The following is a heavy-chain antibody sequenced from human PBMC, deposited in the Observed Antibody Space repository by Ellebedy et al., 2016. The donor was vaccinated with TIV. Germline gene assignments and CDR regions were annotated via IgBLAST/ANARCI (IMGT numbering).Heavy chain of an antibody. J-gene: IGHJ4*02. Sequence: GESLKISCAASGFTFTSSWVSSVRQAPGTRLKRVANIKQDGSEKYYVDSVKGRVTISRDNAKNSLYLQMNSLRAEDTAVYYCATDPGPGWEIDLACWGQGTLVTVSS. CDR2: IKQDGSEK. CDR3: ATDPGPGWEIDLAC. CDR1: GFTFTSSW. V-gene: IGHV3-7*03. D-gene: IGHD1-26*01.